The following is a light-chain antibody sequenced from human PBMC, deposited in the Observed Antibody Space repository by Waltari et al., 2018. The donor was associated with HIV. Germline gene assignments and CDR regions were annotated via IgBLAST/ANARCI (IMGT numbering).Light chain of an antibody. CDR3: MQALQTPLA. CDR1: QSLIHSNGYNY. V-gene: IGKV2-28*01. J-gene: IGKJ4*01. Sequence: EIVMTQSPLSLPVIPGEPASISCRSSQSLIHSNGYNYLDWYLQKPGQSPQLLIYLGSNRASGVTDRFSGSGSCTDFTLRISRVEAEYVGLYYCMQALQTPLAFGGGTKVEIK. CDR2: LGS.